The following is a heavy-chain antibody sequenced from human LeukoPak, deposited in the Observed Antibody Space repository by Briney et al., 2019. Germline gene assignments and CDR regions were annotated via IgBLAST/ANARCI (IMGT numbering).Heavy chain of an antibody. D-gene: IGHD2-8*01. CDR2: IYYSGST. J-gene: IGHJ4*02. CDR3: ARHGGYCTNGVCYGDFDY. V-gene: IGHV4-59*08. Sequence: PSETLSLTCTVSGGSISSYYWSWIRQPPGKGLEWIGYIYYSGSTNYNPSLKSRVTISVDTSKNQFSLKLSSVTAADTAVYYCARHGGYCTNGVCYGDFDYWGQGTLVTVSS. CDR1: GGSISSYY.